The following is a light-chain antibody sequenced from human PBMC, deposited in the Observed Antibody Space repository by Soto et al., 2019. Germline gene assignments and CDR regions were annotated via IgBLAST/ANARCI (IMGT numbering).Light chain of an antibody. CDR3: QQAGNYPVT. Sequence: DIQMTQSPSSVSASVGDRVTITCRASQNVGSWLAWYQQKPGKAPNLLIYTGSNLQSGVPSRFSGSGSWIEFTLTISSLQPEDFATYYCQQAGNYPVTFGGGTKVEIK. CDR1: QNVGSW. J-gene: IGKJ4*01. V-gene: IGKV1-12*01. CDR2: TGS.